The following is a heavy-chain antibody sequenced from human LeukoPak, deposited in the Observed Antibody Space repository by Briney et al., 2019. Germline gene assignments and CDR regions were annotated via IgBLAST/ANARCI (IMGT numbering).Heavy chain of an antibody. CDR2: INHSGST. CDR1: GGSFSGYY. D-gene: IGHD2-2*01. J-gene: IGHJ4*02. V-gene: IGHV4-34*01. CDR3: ARVGYCSSTSCYYGDY. Sequence: SETLSLTCAVYGGSFSGYYWSWIRQPPGKGLEWIGKINHSGSTNYNPSLKSRVTISVDTSKNQFSLKLSSVTAADTAVYYCARVGYCSSTSCYYGDYWGQGTLVTVSS.